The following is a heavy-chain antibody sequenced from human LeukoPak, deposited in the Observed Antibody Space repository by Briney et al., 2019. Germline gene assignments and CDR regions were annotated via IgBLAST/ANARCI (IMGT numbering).Heavy chain of an antibody. Sequence: GGSLRLSCVVSEFTFSSYWTSWVRQAPGKGLEWVSVIYSGGSAYYADSVKGRFTISRDNSKNTLYLQMNSLRAEDTAVYYCARDLRGGDAFDIWGQGTMVTVSS. D-gene: IGHD3-10*01. V-gene: IGHV3-53*01. CDR2: IYSGGSA. J-gene: IGHJ3*02. CDR1: EFTFSSYW. CDR3: ARDLRGGDAFDI.